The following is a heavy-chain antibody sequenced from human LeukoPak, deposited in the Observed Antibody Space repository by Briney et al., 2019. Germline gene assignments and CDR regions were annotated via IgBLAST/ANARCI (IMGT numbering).Heavy chain of an antibody. CDR2: ISGSGDST. V-gene: IGHV3-23*01. CDR3: AKEAAGYSSGWYDC. Sequence: PGGSLRLSCAASGFTFSNYAMNWVRQAPGKGLEWVSSISGSGDSTYYADSVKGRFTISRDNSKSTLYLQMNSLRAEDTAEYSCAKEAAGYSSGWYDCWGQGILVTVSS. J-gene: IGHJ4*02. D-gene: IGHD6-19*01. CDR1: GFTFSNYA.